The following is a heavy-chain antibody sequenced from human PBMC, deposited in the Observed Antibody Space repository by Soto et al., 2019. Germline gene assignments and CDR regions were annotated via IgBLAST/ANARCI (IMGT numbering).Heavy chain of an antibody. D-gene: IGHD2-21*02. CDR3: AKDGIVVVTAINY. J-gene: IGHJ4*02. V-gene: IGHV3-23*01. Sequence: EVQLLESGGGLVQPGGSLRLSCAASGFTFSSYAMSWVRQAPGKGLEWVSTISDSGGSTYYADSVKGRFTISRDNPKNTMYRQMNSLRAEDTAVYYCAKDGIVVVTAINYWGQGTLVTVSS. CDR1: GFTFSSYA. CDR2: ISDSGGST.